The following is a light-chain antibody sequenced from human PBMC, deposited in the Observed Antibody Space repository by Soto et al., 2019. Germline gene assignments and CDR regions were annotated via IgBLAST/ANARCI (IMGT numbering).Light chain of an antibody. J-gene: IGKJ1*01. CDR3: QQYDHWWT. Sequence: EMVTTQSPATLSVSPGERATLSFRASQSVRSSLAWYQQKPGQPPRLLIYRASTRATGVPARFSGSGSGTEFTLTISSLQSEDFAVYYCQQYDHWWTFGQGTKVDIK. CDR1: QSVRSS. CDR2: RAS. V-gene: IGKV3-15*01.